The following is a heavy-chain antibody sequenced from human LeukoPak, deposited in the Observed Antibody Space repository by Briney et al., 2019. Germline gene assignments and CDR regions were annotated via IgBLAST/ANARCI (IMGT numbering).Heavy chain of an antibody. CDR2: IYSSGST. CDR3: ARGPYCGDDCYFDS. Sequence: SETLSLTCTVSGGSISDNFWSWIRQPAGKGLEWIGRIYSSGSTFYNPSLKSRVTMSVDTSKNHFSLRLTSVTAADTAVYFCARGPYCGDDCYFDSWGRGTLFTVSS. J-gene: IGHJ4*02. CDR1: GGSISDNF. D-gene: IGHD2-21*01. V-gene: IGHV4-4*07.